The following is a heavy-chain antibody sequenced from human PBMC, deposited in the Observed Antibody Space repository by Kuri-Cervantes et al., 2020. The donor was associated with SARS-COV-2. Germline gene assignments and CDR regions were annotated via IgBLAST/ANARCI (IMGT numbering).Heavy chain of an antibody. CDR1: GFTVSSNY. CDR3: ARVGYSYSAYFAY. D-gene: IGHD5-18*01. Sequence: GEPPQISCEASGFTVSSNYMSWVRQAPGKGLEWVTVIYRGGSTYYADSVKGRFTISRDNSKNTLYLQMNSLRAEDTAVYYCARVGYSYSAYFAYWGQGTLVTVSS. V-gene: IGHV3-53*01. CDR2: IYRGGST. J-gene: IGHJ4*02.